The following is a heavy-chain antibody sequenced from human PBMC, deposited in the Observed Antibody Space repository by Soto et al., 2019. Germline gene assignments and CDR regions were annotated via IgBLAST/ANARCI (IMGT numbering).Heavy chain of an antibody. D-gene: IGHD2-21*02. Sequence: SQTLSLTCAISGDSVSSNSAAWNWIRQSPSRGLEWLGRTYYRSKWYNDYAVSVKSRITINPDTSKNQFSLQLNSVTPEDTAVYYCARDLKGDDDYYYYYYMDVWGKGTTVTVSS. CDR2: TYYRSKWYN. CDR1: GDSVSSNSAA. V-gene: IGHV6-1*01. CDR3: ARDLKGDDDYYYYYYMDV. J-gene: IGHJ6*03.